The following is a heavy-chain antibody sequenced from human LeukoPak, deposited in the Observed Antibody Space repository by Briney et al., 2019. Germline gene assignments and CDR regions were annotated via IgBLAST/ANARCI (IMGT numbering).Heavy chain of an antibody. J-gene: IGHJ4*02. CDR2: IYYSGST. Sequence: PSETLSLTCTVSGGSISSSSYYWGWIRQPPGKGLEWIGSIYYSGSTNYNPSLKSRVTISVDTSKNQFSLKLSSVTAADTAVYYCARDGMVRYLGFDYWGQGTLVTVSS. CDR3: ARDGMVRYLGFDY. D-gene: IGHD3-10*01. V-gene: IGHV4-39*07. CDR1: GGSISSSSYY.